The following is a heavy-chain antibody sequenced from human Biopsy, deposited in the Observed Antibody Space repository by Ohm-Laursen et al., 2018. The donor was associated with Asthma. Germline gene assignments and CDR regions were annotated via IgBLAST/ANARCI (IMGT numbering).Heavy chain of an antibody. J-gene: IGHJ4*02. CDR2: IMPIFGTP. CDR1: GGTFSSDA. D-gene: IGHD2-21*01. Sequence: AASVKVSCKASGGTFSSDAISWVRQAPGQGLEWMGGIMPIFGTPNYAQKFQHRLTITADDSTTTVYMELSSLKLEGTAVYFCARSYCGGDCYSPFDYWGQGSLVTVSS. CDR3: ARSYCGGDCYSPFDY. V-gene: IGHV1-69*13.